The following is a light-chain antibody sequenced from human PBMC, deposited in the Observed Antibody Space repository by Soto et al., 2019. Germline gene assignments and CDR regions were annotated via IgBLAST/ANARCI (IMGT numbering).Light chain of an antibody. CDR2: MAS. CDR1: QSLLHSNGFNY. J-gene: IGKJ1*01. V-gene: IGKV2-28*01. CDR3: MQAVQPPWS. Sequence: IVLTQSPVSLPVILGEPASVSCRSSQSLLHSNGFNYLDWYLQRPGQSPQLLIYMASSRASGVPDRFTGSGSGTDFTLKITRVEAEDLGVYYCMQAVQPPWSFGQGSKVEIK.